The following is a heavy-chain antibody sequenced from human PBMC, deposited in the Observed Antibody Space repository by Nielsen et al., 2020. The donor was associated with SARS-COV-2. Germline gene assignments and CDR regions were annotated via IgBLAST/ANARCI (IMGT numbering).Heavy chain of an antibody. CDR3: ARDDDNWGSLAY. CDR2: IYYSGNT. D-gene: IGHD7-27*01. V-gene: IGHV4-59*13. J-gene: IGHJ4*02. Sequence: SETLSLTCAVSGGSITTYYWHWIRQSPGKRLEWIGYIYYSGNTNYNPSLKSRVTISVETSKNQFSLKLSSVTSADTAVYYCARDDDNWGSLAYWGQGTLVTVSS. CDR1: GGSITTYY.